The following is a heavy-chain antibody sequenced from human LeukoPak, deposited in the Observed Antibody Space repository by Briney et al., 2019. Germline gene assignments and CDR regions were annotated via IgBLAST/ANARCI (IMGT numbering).Heavy chain of an antibody. CDR2: TRYDGSNK. CDR1: GFTFNNYG. J-gene: IGHJ3*02. Sequence: GGSLRLSCAASGFTFNNYGMHWIRQAPGKGLEWVAFTRYDGSNKQYADSVKGRFTISRDNAKNSLYLQMNSLRAEDTAVYYCARDFVVVTDAFDIWGHGTMVTVSS. CDR3: ARDFVVVTDAFDI. V-gene: IGHV3-30*02. D-gene: IGHD2-21*02.